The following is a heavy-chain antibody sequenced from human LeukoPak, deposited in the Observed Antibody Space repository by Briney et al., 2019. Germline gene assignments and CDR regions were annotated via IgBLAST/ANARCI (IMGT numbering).Heavy chain of an antibody. D-gene: IGHD6-13*01. CDR3: ARSVYSSSWYPY. Sequence: ASVKVSCKASGYTFTGYYMHWVRQAPGQGLEWMGWINPNSGGTNYARKFQGRVTMTRDTSISTAYMELSRLRSDDTAVYYCARSVYSSSWYPYWGQGTLVTVSS. J-gene: IGHJ4*02. CDR1: GYTFTGYY. CDR2: INPNSGGT. V-gene: IGHV1-2*02.